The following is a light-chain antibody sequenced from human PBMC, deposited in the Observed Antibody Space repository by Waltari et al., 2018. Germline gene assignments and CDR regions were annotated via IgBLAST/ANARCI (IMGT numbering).Light chain of an antibody. CDR1: KIGSNS. CDR2: DDS. J-gene: IGLJ2*01. Sequence: SYVLTQPPSVSVAPGQTARITCGGDKIGSNSVHWYQERPGQAPGLVVYDDSHRPSGIPERISGSNSENTATLTISRVEAGDEADYYCQVWVTSGDHPVFGGGTKLTVL. CDR3: QVWVTSGDHPV. V-gene: IGLV3-21*02.